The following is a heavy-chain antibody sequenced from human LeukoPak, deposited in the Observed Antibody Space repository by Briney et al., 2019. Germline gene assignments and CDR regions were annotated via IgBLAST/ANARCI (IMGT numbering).Heavy chain of an antibody. D-gene: IGHD6-13*01. CDR2: IIPIFGAA. J-gene: IGHJ5*02. V-gene: IGHV1-69*05. CDR3: ARVRQQLGWFDP. Sequence: GSSVKVSCKASGGTFSSYDISWVRQAPGQGLEWMGGIIPIFGAANYAQKFQGRVTMTRNTSISTAYMELSSLRSEDTAVYYCARVRQQLGWFDPWGQGTLVTVSS. CDR1: GGTFSSYD.